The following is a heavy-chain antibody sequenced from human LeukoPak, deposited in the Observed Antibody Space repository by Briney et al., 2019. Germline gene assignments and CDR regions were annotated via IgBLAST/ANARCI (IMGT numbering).Heavy chain of an antibody. CDR1: GFTVSSNY. Sequence: GGSLRLSCAVSGFTVSSNYMNWVRQAPGKGLEWVSIIYSGGSTYYADSVKGRFTISRDNSKNTLYLQMNSLRAEDTAVYYCARDDGIGGPFDYWGQGTLVTVSS. D-gene: IGHD4-23*01. CDR3: ARDDGIGGPFDY. J-gene: IGHJ4*02. CDR2: IYSGGST. V-gene: IGHV3-53*01.